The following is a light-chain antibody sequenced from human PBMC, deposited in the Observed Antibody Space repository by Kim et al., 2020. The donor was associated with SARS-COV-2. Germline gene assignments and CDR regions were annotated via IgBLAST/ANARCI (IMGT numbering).Light chain of an antibody. CDR1: QGISSY. V-gene: IGKV1-8*01. J-gene: IGKJ1*01. Sequence: ASTGDRVTITCRASQGISSYLAWYQQKPGKAPKLLISAVSTLQSGVPSRFSGSGSGTDFTLTISCLQSEDFATYYCQQYYTYPWTFGQGTKVDIK. CDR2: AVS. CDR3: QQYYTYPWT.